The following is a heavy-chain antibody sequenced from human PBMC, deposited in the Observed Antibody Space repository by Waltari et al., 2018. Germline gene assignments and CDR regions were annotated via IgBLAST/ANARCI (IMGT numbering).Heavy chain of an antibody. V-gene: IGHV1-2*02. CDR1: GYTFTGYY. CDR2: INPNSGGT. Sequence: QVQLVQSGAEVKKPGASVKVSCKASGYTFTGYYMHWVRQAPGQGLEWMGWINPNSGGTNYAQKFQGRVTMTRDTSISTAYMELSRLRSDDTAVYYCARGKGSHYYGSVVDYWGQGTLVTVSS. CDR3: ARGKGSHYYGSVVDY. D-gene: IGHD3-10*01. J-gene: IGHJ4*02.